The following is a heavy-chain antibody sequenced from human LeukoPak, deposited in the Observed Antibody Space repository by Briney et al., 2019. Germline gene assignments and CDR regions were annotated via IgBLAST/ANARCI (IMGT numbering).Heavy chain of an antibody. D-gene: IGHD6-6*01. V-gene: IGHV1-46*01. J-gene: IGHJ4*02. CDR3: AKPGSSRGIAGRRPTKYYFDY. Sequence: ASVKVSCKASGYTFTSYYMHWVRQAPGEGLEWMGIINPSGGSTTYAQKFQGRVTMTRDMSTSTVYMDLSSLRSEDTAVYYCAKPGSSRGIAGRRPTKYYFDYWGQGTLVTVSS. CDR2: INPSGGST. CDR1: GYTFTSYY.